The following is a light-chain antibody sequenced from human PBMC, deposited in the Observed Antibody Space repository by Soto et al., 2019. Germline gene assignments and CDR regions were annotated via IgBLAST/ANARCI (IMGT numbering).Light chain of an antibody. CDR3: QQYVTSPLT. J-gene: IGKJ4*01. CDR2: GAT. CDR1: QSLTRNY. V-gene: IGKV3-20*01. Sequence: EIVLTQSPGTLSLSPGERATLSCRASQSLTRNYLAWYQQIPGQAPRLLIYGATIRATGIPDRFSGSGSGTDFTLTISRLEPEDFAIYYCQQYVTSPLTFGGGTKV.